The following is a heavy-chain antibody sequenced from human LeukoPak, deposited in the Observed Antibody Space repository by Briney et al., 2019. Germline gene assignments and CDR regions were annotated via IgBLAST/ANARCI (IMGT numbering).Heavy chain of an antibody. V-gene: IGHV4-59*08. J-gene: IGHJ4*02. Sequence: SESLSLTCTVSGGSISSYYWSWIRQPPGKGLEWIGYIYYSGSTNYNPSLKSRVTISVDTSKNQFSLKLSSVTAADTAVYYCARAPYDSGGYYDYYFDYWGQGTLVTVSS. CDR1: GGSISSYY. D-gene: IGHD3-22*01. CDR3: ARAPYDSGGYYDYYFDY. CDR2: IYYSGST.